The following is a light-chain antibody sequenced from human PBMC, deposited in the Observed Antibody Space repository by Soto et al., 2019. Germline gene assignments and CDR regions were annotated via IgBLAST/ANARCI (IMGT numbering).Light chain of an antibody. Sequence: EIVLTQSPDTLSLSPGEKATLSSRASQSVSVSYLAWYQQRPGQAPRLLIHGASIRATGIPDRFSGSGSETDFTLTITSLEPEDFAVYYCQQYGRSPWTFGQGTKVEIK. J-gene: IGKJ1*01. CDR3: QQYGRSPWT. CDR2: GAS. CDR1: QSVSVSY. V-gene: IGKV3-20*01.